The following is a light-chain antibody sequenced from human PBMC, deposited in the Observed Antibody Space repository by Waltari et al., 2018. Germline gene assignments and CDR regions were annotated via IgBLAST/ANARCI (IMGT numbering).Light chain of an antibody. V-gene: IGKV1-5*03. Sequence: MQTTQSRSTLSASVGDRINITCRASQSFASWVAWYQQKPGQAPKDVMSKASTLAGGVSSRFSGSESGTEFTLTISSLQPEDFATYYCQQYSSFSMWAFGQGTIVEVK. J-gene: IGKJ1*01. CDR1: QSFASW. CDR2: KAS. CDR3: QQYSSFSMWA.